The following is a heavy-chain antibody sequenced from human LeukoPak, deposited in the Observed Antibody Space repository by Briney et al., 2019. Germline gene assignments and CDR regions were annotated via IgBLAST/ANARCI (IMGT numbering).Heavy chain of an antibody. CDR2: IYTSGST. V-gene: IGHV4-4*07. CDR1: DNSISSFY. D-gene: IGHD3-10*01. J-gene: IGHJ3*02. CDR3: AREVRGVIITGGDAFDI. Sequence: PSETLSLTCSVSDNSISSFYWSWIRQPAGKGLEWIGRIYTSGSTNYNPSLKSRVTMSVDTSKNQFSLKLSSVTAADTAVYYCAREVRGVIITGGDAFDIWGQGTMVTVSS.